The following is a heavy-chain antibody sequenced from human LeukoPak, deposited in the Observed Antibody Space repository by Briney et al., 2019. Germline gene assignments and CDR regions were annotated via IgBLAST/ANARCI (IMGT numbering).Heavy chain of an antibody. CDR1: GYTFTGYY. CDR3: ARTYDSSGYSIYDAFDI. D-gene: IGHD3-22*01. Sequence: VSVKVSCKASGYTFTGYYMHWVRQAPGQGLEWMGWINPNSGGTNYAQKFQGRVTMTRDTSITTAYMELSRLRSDDTAVYYCARTYDSSGYSIYDAFDIWGQGTMVTVS. V-gene: IGHV1-2*02. CDR2: INPNSGGT. J-gene: IGHJ3*02.